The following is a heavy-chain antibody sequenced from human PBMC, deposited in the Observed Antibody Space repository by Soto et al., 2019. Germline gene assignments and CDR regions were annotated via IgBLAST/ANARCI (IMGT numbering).Heavy chain of an antibody. CDR1: GGSFSSGGYY. CDR3: ARGCGGDCYHYYYYGMDV. J-gene: IGHJ6*02. D-gene: IGHD2-21*02. CDR2: IYTSGST. Sequence: SETLSLTCTVSGGSFSSGGYYWSWILQPAGKGLEWIGRIYTSGSTNYNPSLKSRVTMSVDTSKNQFSLKLSSVTAADTAVYYCARGCGGDCYHYYYYGMDVWGQGTTVTVSS. V-gene: IGHV4-61*02.